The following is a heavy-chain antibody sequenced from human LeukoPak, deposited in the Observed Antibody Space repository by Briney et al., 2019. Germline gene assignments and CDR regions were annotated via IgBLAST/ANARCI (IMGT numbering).Heavy chain of an antibody. CDR2: IRSKANSYAT. D-gene: IGHD2-15*01. Sequence: GGSLRLSCAASGFTFSGSAMHWVRQASGKGLEWVGRIRSKANSYATAYAASVKGRFTISRDDSKNTAYLQMNSLKTEDTAVYYCTSSVVVAATPISYYYYGMDVWGQGTTVTVSS. J-gene: IGHJ6*02. CDR3: TSSVVVAATPISYYYYGMDV. V-gene: IGHV3-73*01. CDR1: GFTFSGSA.